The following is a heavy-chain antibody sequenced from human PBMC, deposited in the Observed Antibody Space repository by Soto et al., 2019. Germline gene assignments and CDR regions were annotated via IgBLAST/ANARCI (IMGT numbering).Heavy chain of an antibody. J-gene: IGHJ4*02. Sequence: QVQLQQWGAGLLKPSETLSLTCAVYGGSFSGYYWSWIRQPPGKGLEWIGEINHSGSTNYNPSLKSRVTLSVDTSKNQFSLKLSSVTAADTAVYYCARLVGWLVPRFDYWGQGTLVTVSS. D-gene: IGHD6-19*01. CDR2: INHSGST. V-gene: IGHV4-34*01. CDR3: ARLVGWLVPRFDY. CDR1: GGSFSGYY.